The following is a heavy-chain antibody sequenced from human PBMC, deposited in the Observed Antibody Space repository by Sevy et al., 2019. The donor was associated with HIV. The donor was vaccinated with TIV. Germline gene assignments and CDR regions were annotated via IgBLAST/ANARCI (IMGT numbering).Heavy chain of an antibody. CDR3: AREGCTKPHDY. D-gene: IGHD2-8*01. CDR1: GFNFNIYS. J-gene: IGHJ4*02. V-gene: IGHV3-23*01. Sequence: GGSLRLSCVASGFNFNIYSFSWVRHAPGKGLEWVSTLSFGCGRINYADSVQGRFTISRDDSKKTLYLEMHSLRVEDTAVYYCAREGCTKPHDYWGQGTLVTVSS. CDR2: LSFGCGRI.